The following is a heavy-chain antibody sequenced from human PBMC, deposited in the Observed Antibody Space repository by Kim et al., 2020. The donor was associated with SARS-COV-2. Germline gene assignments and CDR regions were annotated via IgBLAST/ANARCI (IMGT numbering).Heavy chain of an antibody. J-gene: IGHJ4*02. Sequence: PSLKSRVTISIDTSKTQFSLKLSSVTAADTAVYYCARMGDSSGYYYGPFDYWGQGTLVTVSS. CDR3: ARMGDSSGYYYGPFDY. V-gene: IGHV4-4*09. D-gene: IGHD3-22*01.